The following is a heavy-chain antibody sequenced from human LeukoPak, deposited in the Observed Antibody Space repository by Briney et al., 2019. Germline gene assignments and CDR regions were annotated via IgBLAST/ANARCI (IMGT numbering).Heavy chain of an antibody. D-gene: IGHD3-22*01. CDR3: ARTGVSSGYQALDY. J-gene: IGHJ4*02. CDR2: IYSGGST. CDR1: GFTVSSNY. V-gene: IGHV3-66*01. Sequence: PGGSLRLSCAASGFTVSSNYMSWVRQAPGKGLEWVSVIYSGGSTYYADSVKGRFTISRDNSKNTLYLQMNSLRAEDTAVYYCARTGVSSGYQALDYWGQGTLVTVSS.